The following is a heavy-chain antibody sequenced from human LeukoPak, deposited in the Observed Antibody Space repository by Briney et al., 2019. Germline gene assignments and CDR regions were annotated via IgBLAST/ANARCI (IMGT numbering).Heavy chain of an antibody. Sequence: SETLSLTCTVSGGSISSSSYYWGWIRQPPGKGLEWIGSIYYSGSTYYNPSLKSRVTISVDTSKNQFSLKLTSLTAADTAVYYCARVSSEAAGYWGQGTLVTVSS. V-gene: IGHV4-39*07. CDR2: IYYSGST. CDR1: GGSISSSSYY. CDR3: ARVSSEAAGY. J-gene: IGHJ1*01. D-gene: IGHD6-13*01.